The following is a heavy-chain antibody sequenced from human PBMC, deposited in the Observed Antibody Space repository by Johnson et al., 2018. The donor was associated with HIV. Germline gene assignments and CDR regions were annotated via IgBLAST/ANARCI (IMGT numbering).Heavy chain of an antibody. Sequence: VQLVESGGGLVQPGGSLRLSCAASGFTFSSYWMSWVRQAPGKGLEWVANIKQDGSEKYNVYSVKGRFTISRDNAKNSLYLQMNSLRAEEKAVYYCARDPLYNIYAFDIWGQGTMVTVSS. J-gene: IGHJ3*02. D-gene: IGHD1-14*01. CDR3: ARDPLYNIYAFDI. V-gene: IGHV3-7*05. CDR1: GFTFSSYW. CDR2: IKQDGSEK.